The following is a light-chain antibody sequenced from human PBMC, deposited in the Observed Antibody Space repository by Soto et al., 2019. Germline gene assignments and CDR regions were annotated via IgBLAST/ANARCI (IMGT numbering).Light chain of an antibody. Sequence: DIQMTQSPSTLSASVGDRVTITCRASQSISSWLAWYQQKPGKAPKLLIYEASRLASGVPSRFSGSGSGTEFTLTISSLQPDEFATYYCQQYNSYSWTFGQGTKVEIK. CDR2: EAS. CDR3: QQYNSYSWT. V-gene: IGKV1-5*01. CDR1: QSISSW. J-gene: IGKJ1*01.